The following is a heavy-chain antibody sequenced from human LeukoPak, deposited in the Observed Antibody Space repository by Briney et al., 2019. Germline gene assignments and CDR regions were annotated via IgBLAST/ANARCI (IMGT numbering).Heavy chain of an antibody. CDR1: GGSISSYY. V-gene: IGHV4-59*08. J-gene: IGHJ4*02. D-gene: IGHD6-19*01. Sequence: NPSETLSLTCTVSGGSISSYYWSWIRQPPGKGLEWIGYMYYTGSTTYNPSLKSRVIMSVDTSKNQLSLKLSSVTAADTDVYYCASRPIPVDIFDYWGQGTLVTVSS. CDR2: MYYTGST. CDR3: ASRPIPVDIFDY.